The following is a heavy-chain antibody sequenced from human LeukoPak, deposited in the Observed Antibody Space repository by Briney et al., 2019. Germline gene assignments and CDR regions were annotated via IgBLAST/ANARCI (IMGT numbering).Heavy chain of an antibody. Sequence: GGSLRLSCAASGFTFSSSSMNWVRQAPGKGLEWVSGINWNGGSTGYADSVKGRFTISRDDAKNSLYLQMNSLRAEDTALYYCARGDYYDSSGYYGYWGQGTLVTVSS. CDR3: ARGDYYDSSGYYGY. V-gene: IGHV3-20*04. D-gene: IGHD3-22*01. CDR2: INWNGGST. J-gene: IGHJ4*02. CDR1: GFTFSSSS.